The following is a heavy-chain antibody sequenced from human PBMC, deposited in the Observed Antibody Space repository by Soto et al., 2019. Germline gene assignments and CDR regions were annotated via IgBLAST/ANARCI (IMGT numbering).Heavy chain of an antibody. J-gene: IGHJ4*02. Sequence: GGSLRLSCAASGFTFSNYAMHWVRQAPGKRLEWVEVIWHEGSNKYYEDSVKGRFTTSRDNAKNTLYVQMNRLRAEDTAVYYCARDRYSSGWYNYFDYWGQGTLVTVS. CDR3: ARDRYSSGWYNYFDY. CDR1: GFTFSNYA. V-gene: IGHV3-33*01. CDR2: IWHEGSNK. D-gene: IGHD6-19*01.